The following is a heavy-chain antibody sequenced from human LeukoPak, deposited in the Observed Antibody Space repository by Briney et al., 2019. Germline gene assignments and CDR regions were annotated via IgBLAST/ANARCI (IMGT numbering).Heavy chain of an antibody. J-gene: IGHJ6*03. CDR2: MNPNSGNT. D-gene: IGHD2-2*01. CDR1: GYTFTSYD. V-gene: IGHV1-8*01. CDR3: ARFVVPAANYYYYYMDV. Sequence: ASVKVSCKASGYTFTSYDINWVRQATGQGFEWMGWMNPNSGNTGCAQKFQGRVTMTRNTSISTAYMELSSLRSEDTAVYYCARFVVPAANYYYYYMDVWGKGTTVTVSS.